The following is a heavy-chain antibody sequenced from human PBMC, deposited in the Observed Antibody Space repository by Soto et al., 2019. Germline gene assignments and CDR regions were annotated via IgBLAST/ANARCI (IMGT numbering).Heavy chain of an antibody. CDR3: SKCPTGGSGSYYDY. Sequence: EVQLLESGGGLVQHGGSLRLSCAASGFTFSSYAMSWVRQAPGKGLEWVSAISGSGGSTYCADSVKGRFTIYRDNSKNTLYLQMNSLRAEDTAVYYWSKCPTGGSGSYYDYWGQGTLVNVSS. D-gene: IGHD3-10*01. J-gene: IGHJ4*02. CDR1: GFTFSSYA. V-gene: IGHV3-23*01. CDR2: ISGSGGST.